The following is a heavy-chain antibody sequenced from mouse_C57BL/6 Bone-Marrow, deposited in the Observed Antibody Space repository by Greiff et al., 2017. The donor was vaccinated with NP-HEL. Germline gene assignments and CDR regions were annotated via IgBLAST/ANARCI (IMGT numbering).Heavy chain of an antibody. D-gene: IGHD2-14*01. Sequence: EVNLVESGGGLVQSGRSLRLSCATSGFTFSDFYMEWVRQAPGKGLEWIAASRNKANDYTTEYSASVKGRFIVSRDTSQSILYLQMNALRAEDTAIYYCARDANHRGFAYWGQGTLVTVSA. J-gene: IGHJ3*01. CDR3: ARDANHRGFAY. CDR1: GFTFSDFY. CDR2: SRNKANDYTT. V-gene: IGHV7-1*01.